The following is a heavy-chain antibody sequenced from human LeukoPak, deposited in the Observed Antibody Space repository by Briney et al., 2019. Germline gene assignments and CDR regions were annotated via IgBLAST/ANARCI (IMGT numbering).Heavy chain of an antibody. J-gene: IGHJ4*02. CDR1: GYTLTELS. CDR2: FDPEDGET. D-gene: IGHD2-15*01. V-gene: IGHV1-24*01. CDR3: ATAPVAQRSYFDY. Sequence: ASVKVSCKVSGYTLTELSMHWVRQAPGKGLEWMGGFDPEDGETIYAQKFQGRVTMTGDTSTDTAYMELSSLRSEDTAVYYCATAPVAQRSYFDYWGQGTLVTVSS.